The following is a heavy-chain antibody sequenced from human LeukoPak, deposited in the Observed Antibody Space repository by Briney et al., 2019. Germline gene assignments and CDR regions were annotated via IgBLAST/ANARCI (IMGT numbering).Heavy chain of an antibody. CDR1: GGSISSYY. CDR3: ARVWGIAAAEKVYFDY. D-gene: IGHD6-13*01. V-gene: IGHV4-59*01. CDR2: IYYSGRT. J-gene: IGHJ4*02. Sequence: PSETLSLTCSVSGGSISSYYWNWIRQTPGKGLEWIGYIYYSGRTNYNPSLKSRVTISVDTSKNQFSLKLSSVTAADTAVYYCARVWGIAAAEKVYFDYWGQGTLVTVSS.